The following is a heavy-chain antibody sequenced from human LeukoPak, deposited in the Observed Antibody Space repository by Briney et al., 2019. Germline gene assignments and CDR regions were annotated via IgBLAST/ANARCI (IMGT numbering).Heavy chain of an antibody. CDR3: ARVFLDAFDI. J-gene: IGHJ3*02. Sequence: PGGSLRLSCAASGFTFRDYYMSWIRQAPGKGLEWVSYISSGGNTIYYADSVKGRFTISRDNAKNSLYLQMNGLRAEDTAVYHCARVFLDAFDIWGRGTMVTVSS. CDR2: ISSGGNTI. CDR1: GFTFRDYY. V-gene: IGHV3-11*01.